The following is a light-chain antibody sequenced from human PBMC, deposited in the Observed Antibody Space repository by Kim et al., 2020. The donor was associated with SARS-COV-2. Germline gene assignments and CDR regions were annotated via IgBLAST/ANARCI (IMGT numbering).Light chain of an antibody. J-gene: IGKJ2*01. Sequence: LSPGERATLSRRASHSVNSRYLAWYQLKPGQAPRLLIFGASSWAAGVPDRFSGSGSGTDFTLTISSLEPEDFAVYYCQQYGSLPYTFGQGTKLEI. CDR1: HSVNSRY. CDR3: QQYGSLPYT. V-gene: IGKV3-20*01. CDR2: GAS.